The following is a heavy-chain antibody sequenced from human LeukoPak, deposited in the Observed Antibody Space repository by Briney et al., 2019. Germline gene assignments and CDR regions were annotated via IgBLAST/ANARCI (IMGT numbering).Heavy chain of an antibody. J-gene: IGHJ4*02. CDR3: ARRLQLRPQLDY. CDR1: GGSISSSSYF. D-gene: IGHD5-24*01. CDR2: VHHSGST. V-gene: IGHV4-39*07. Sequence: SETLSLTCSVSGGSISSSSYFWGWIRQPPGKGLEWIASVHHSGSTNYNPSLKSRVTISVDTSKNQFSLKLSSVTAADTAVYYCARRLQLRPQLDYWGQGTLVTVPS.